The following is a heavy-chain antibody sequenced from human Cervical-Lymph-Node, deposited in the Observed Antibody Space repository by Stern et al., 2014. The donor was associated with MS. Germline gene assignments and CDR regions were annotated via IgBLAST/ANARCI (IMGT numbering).Heavy chain of an antibody. D-gene: IGHD3-16*01. CDR1: GFTFDDHA. V-gene: IGHV3-9*01. CDR3: AKDLTSYYDEPLFDS. J-gene: IGHJ4*02. CDR2: INWNSESI. Sequence: VQLVESGGRLVQPGRSLRLSCAASGFTFDDHAMHWVRQPPGKGLEWVSGINWNSESIGYADSVKGRFTISRDNAKNSLYLHMNSVRAEDTAFYYCAKDLTSYYDEPLFDSWGQGTLVTVSS.